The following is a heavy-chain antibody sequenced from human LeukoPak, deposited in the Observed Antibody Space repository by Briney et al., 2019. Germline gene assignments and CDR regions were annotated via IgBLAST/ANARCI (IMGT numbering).Heavy chain of an antibody. J-gene: IGHJ4*02. CDR2: IWHDGSNK. CDR1: RFTLSSYG. D-gene: IGHD3-22*01. V-gene: IGHV3-33*01. Sequence: PGGSLRLSCEASRFTLSSYGIHWVRQAPGKGLEWVAVIWHDGSNKYYADSVKGRFTISRDNSKNTLYLQMNSLRAEDTAVYYCARSPMNSYYYDSSGYYPRYYFDYWGQGTLVTVSS. CDR3: ARSPMNSYYYDSSGYYPRYYFDY.